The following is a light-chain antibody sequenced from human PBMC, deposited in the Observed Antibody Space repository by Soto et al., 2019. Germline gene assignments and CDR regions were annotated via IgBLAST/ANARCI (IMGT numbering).Light chain of an antibody. CDR1: QTISSW. V-gene: IGKV1-5*03. CDR2: KAS. CDR3: QPYSAYPIT. J-gene: IGKJ5*01. Sequence: DIQMTQSPSTLSASVGDRVTITCRASQTISSWLAWYQQKPGKAPKFLIYKASNLDSGVPSRFSGSGSGTEFTLTISSLQPDDFATYYCQPYSAYPITFGQGTRLEIK.